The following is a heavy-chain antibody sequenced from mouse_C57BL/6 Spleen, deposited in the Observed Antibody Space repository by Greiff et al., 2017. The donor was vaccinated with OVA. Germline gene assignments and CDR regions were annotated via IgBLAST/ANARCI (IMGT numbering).Heavy chain of an antibody. CDR2: IYPRSGNT. Sequence: QVQLQQSGAELARPGASVKLSCKASGYTFTSYGISWVKQRTGQGLEWIGEIYPRSGNTYYNEKFKGKATLTADKSSSTAYMELRSLTSEDSAVYFCARNLDYDSYYAMDYWGQGTSVTVSS. J-gene: IGHJ4*01. CDR3: ARNLDYDSYYAMDY. D-gene: IGHD2-4*01. CDR1: GYTFTSYG. V-gene: IGHV1-81*01.